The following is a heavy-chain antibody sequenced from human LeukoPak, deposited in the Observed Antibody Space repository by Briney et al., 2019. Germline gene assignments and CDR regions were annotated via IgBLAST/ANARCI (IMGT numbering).Heavy chain of an antibody. CDR2: IYTSGST. Sequence: SETLSLTCTVSGGSISSYYWSWIRQPAGKGLEWIGRIYTSGSTNYNPSLKSRVTMSVDTSKNQFSLKPSSVTAADTAVYYCVREDCSGGSCQDGFDYWGQGTLVTVSS. D-gene: IGHD2-15*01. CDR3: VREDCSGGSCQDGFDY. V-gene: IGHV4-4*07. CDR1: GGSISSYY. J-gene: IGHJ4*02.